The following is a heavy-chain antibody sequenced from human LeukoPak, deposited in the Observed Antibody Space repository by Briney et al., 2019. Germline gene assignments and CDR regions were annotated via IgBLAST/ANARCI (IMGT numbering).Heavy chain of an antibody. CDR2: IYHSGST. CDR1: GYSISSGYY. CDR3: ARGTTGTTGGWFDP. Sequence: SETLSLTCTVSGYSISSGYYWGWIRQPPGKGLEWIGEIYHSGSTNYNPSLKSRVTISVDKSKNQFSLKLSSVTAADTAVYYCARGTTGTTGGWFDPWGQGTLVTVSS. J-gene: IGHJ5*02. V-gene: IGHV4-38-2*02. D-gene: IGHD1-1*01.